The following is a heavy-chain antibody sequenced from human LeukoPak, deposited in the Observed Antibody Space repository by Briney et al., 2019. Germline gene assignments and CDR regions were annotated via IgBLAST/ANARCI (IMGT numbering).Heavy chain of an antibody. CDR3: ARADYYDSSGYGTWFDP. CDR1: GGSISSGGYS. J-gene: IGHJ5*02. CDR2: IYHSGST. Sequence: SETLSLTCAVSGGSISSGGYSGRWIRQPPGRGLEWIEYIYHSGSTYYNPSLKSRVTISVDRSKNQFSLKLSSVTAADTAVYYCARADYYDSSGYGTWFDPWGQGTLVTVSS. D-gene: IGHD3-22*01. V-gene: IGHV4-30-2*01.